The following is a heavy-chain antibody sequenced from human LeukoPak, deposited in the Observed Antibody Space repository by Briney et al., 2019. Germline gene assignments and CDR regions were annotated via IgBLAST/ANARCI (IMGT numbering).Heavy chain of an antibody. CDR2: IYYTGST. CDR1: GGSISTYF. Sequence: SETLSLTCIVSGGSISTYFWSWIRQAPGKGPEWIGYIYYTGSTNYNPSLKSRVTMSVDTSKNQFSLKLSSVTAADTAMYYCVRVAAAGNWFDPWGQGTLVTVSS. J-gene: IGHJ5*02. CDR3: VRVAAAGNWFDP. D-gene: IGHD6-13*01. V-gene: IGHV4-59*01.